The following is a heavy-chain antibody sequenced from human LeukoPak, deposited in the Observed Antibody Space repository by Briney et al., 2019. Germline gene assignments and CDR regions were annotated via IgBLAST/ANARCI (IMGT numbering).Heavy chain of an antibody. CDR3: ARRDSGWYLNY. Sequence: PSETLSLTCTVSGGSISSYYWTWNRQPPGKGLEWIGEINHSGSTNYNPSLKSRVTISVGTSKNQFSLKLSSVTAADTAVYYCARRDSGWYLNYWGQGTLVTVSS. J-gene: IGHJ4*02. D-gene: IGHD4-17*01. V-gene: IGHV4-34*01. CDR1: GGSISSYY. CDR2: INHSGST.